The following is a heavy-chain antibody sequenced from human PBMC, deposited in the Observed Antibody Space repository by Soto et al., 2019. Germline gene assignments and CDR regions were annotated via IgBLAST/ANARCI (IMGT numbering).Heavy chain of an antibody. CDR3: ARGNQDSYYDFWSGYYTPGWFDP. CDR2: IWYDGSNK. Sequence: GGSLRLSCAASGFTFSSYGMHWVRQAPGKGLEWVAVIWYDGSNKYYADSVKGRFTISRDNSKNTLYLQMNSLRAEDTAVYYCARGNQDSYYDFWSGYYTPGWFDPWGQGTLVTVSS. D-gene: IGHD3-3*01. V-gene: IGHV3-33*01. J-gene: IGHJ5*02. CDR1: GFTFSSYG.